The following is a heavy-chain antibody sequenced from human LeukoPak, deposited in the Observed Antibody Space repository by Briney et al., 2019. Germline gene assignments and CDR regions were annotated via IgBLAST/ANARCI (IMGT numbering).Heavy chain of an antibody. J-gene: IGHJ4*02. V-gene: IGHV3-30*02. Sequence: GGSLRLSCAASGFTFSSYGMHWVRQAPGKGLGWVAFIRYDGSNKYYADSVKGRFTISRDNSKNTLYLQMNSLRAEDTAVYYCAKVRGRITIFGVGKGYYFDYWGQGTLVTVSS. D-gene: IGHD3-3*01. CDR3: AKVRGRITIFGVGKGYYFDY. CDR1: GFTFSSYG. CDR2: IRYDGSNK.